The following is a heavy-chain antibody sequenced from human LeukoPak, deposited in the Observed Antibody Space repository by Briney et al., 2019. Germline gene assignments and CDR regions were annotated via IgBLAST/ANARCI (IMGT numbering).Heavy chain of an antibody. Sequence: HGESLKISCKGSGYSFTSYWIGCVRQMPGKGLEWMAIIYPGDSATRYSPSFQGPVTISADKSISTAYLQWSSLKASDTAMYYCARHRGWFDCLRFQPHWYFDLWGRGTLVTVSS. J-gene: IGHJ2*01. CDR2: IYPGDSAT. V-gene: IGHV5-51*01. D-gene: IGHD3-10*01. CDR3: ARHRGWFDCLRFQPHWYFDL. CDR1: GYSFTSYW.